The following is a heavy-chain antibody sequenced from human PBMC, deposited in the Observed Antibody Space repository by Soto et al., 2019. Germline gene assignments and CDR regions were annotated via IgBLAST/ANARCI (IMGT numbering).Heavy chain of an antibody. CDR2: IIPIFGTA. J-gene: IGHJ6*02. V-gene: IGHV1-69*13. D-gene: IGHD2-2*01. CDR1: GGTFSSYA. CDR3: ARGNDVVVVPAAIGVYYYYGMDV. Sequence: GASVTVSCKASGGTFSSYAIRWVRQAPGQGLEWMGGIIPIFGTANYAQKFQGRVTITADESTSTAYMELSSLRSEDTAVYYCARGNDVVVVPAAIGVYYYYGMDVWGQGTTVTVSS.